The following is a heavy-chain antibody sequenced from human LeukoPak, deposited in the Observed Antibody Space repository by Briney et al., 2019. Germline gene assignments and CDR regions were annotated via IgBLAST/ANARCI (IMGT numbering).Heavy chain of an antibody. CDR1: GYTFTSYD. Sequence: ASVKVSCKASGYTFTSYDINWLRQATGQGLEWMGWMNPNSGNTGYAQKFQGRVTMTRNTSISTAYMELSSLRSEDTAVYYCARALWNRRQLVIGYWGQGTLVTVSS. D-gene: IGHD6-13*01. V-gene: IGHV1-8*01. CDR2: MNPNSGNT. CDR3: ARALWNRRQLVIGY. J-gene: IGHJ4*02.